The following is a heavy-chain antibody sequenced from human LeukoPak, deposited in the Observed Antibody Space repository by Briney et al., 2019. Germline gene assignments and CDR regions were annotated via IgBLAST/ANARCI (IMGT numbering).Heavy chain of an antibody. CDR3: AREPGFGEWLIDY. CDR1: GFTFRDYY. V-gene: IGHV3-11*01. J-gene: IGHJ4*02. D-gene: IGHD3-10*01. CDR2: ISGSGSTI. Sequence: PGGSLRLSCAASGFTFRDYYMNWIRQAPGKGLEWISYISGSGSTIYYADSVKGRFTISRGNAKNSVYLQMNSLRADDTAVYYGAREPGFGEWLIDYWGQGTLATVSS.